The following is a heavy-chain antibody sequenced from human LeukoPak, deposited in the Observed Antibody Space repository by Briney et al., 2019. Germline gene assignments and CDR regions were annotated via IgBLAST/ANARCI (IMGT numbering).Heavy chain of an antibody. CDR2: INSGSTTI. CDR1: GFIFSSYS. CDR3: ARDSPRLSY. V-gene: IGHV3-48*01. Sequence: GGSLRLSCEASGFIFSSYSMNWVRQAPGKGLEWISKINSGSTTIYYKDSVRGRFTISGDNAKNSLSLQMNNLRVEDTAVYYCARDSPRLSYWGQGTLVTVSS. J-gene: IGHJ4*02.